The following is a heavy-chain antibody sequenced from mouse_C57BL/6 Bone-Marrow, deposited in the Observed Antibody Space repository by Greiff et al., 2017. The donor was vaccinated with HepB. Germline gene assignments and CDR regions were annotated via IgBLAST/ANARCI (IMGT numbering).Heavy chain of an antibody. J-gene: IGHJ2*01. CDR3: ARLIYYYGSSYGY. CDR2: IHPNSGST. Sequence: VQLQQPGAELVKPGASVKLSCKASGYTFTSYWMHWVKQRPGQGLEWIGMIHPNSGSTNYNEKFKSKATLTVDKPSSTAYMQLSSLTSEDSAVYYCARLIYYYGSSYGYWGQGTTLTVSS. CDR1: GYTFTSYW. D-gene: IGHD1-1*01. V-gene: IGHV1-64*01.